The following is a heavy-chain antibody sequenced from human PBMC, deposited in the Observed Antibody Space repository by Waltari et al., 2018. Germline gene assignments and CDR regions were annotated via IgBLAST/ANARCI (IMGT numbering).Heavy chain of an antibody. V-gene: IGHV1-2*02. J-gene: IGHJ6*02. CDR1: GYTFTGYY. CDR3: ARASNYASYYYYGMDV. Sequence: QVQLVQSGAEVKKPGASVTVSCKASGYTFTGYYMHWVRQAHGQGLEWMGWVNPNSGATNYAQKFQGRGTRTRDTSISTAYMELSRLRSDDTAVYYCARASNYASYYYYGMDVWGQGTTVTVSS. D-gene: IGHD4-4*01. CDR2: VNPNSGAT.